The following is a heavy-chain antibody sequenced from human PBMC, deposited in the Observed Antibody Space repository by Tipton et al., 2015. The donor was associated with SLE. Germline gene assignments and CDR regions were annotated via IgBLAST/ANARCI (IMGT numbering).Heavy chain of an antibody. CDR2: INQDESAK. J-gene: IGHJ4*02. Sequence: SLRLSCAASGFTFSTYWMSWVRPAPGKGLEWVANINQDESAKYYVDSVKGRFTISRDNAENSLYLQMNSLRGEDTAVYHCAREVPGGANYFDYWGQGALVTVSS. V-gene: IGHV3-7*01. CDR3: AREVPGGANYFDY. CDR1: GFTFSTYW. D-gene: IGHD3-10*01.